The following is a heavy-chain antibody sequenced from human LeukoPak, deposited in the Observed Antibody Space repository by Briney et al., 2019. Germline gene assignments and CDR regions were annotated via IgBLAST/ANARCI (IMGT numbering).Heavy chain of an antibody. D-gene: IGHD2-2*01. Sequence: ASVKVSCKASGYTFTRYGISWVQQTPGQGLEWMGWISAYNGNTNYAQKLQGRVTMTTDTSTSTAYMELRSLRSDDTAVYYCARVCRGGYCSSTSSFDYWGQGTLVTVSS. V-gene: IGHV1-18*01. J-gene: IGHJ4*02. CDR2: ISAYNGNT. CDR1: GYTFTRYG. CDR3: ARVCRGGYCSSTSSFDY.